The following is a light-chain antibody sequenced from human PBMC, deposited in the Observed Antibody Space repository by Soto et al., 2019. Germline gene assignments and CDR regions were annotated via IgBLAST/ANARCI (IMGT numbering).Light chain of an antibody. Sequence: AIQLTQSPSSLSASVGDRVTITCRASQDIRGALAWYQQKPGKAPKILIYDVSTLESWVPSRFSGSSSGTDFTLTISSLQPVDFATYDCQQFNSYPITFGQGTRLAIK. V-gene: IGKV1-13*02. CDR3: QQFNSYPIT. CDR2: DVS. J-gene: IGKJ5*01. CDR1: QDIRGA.